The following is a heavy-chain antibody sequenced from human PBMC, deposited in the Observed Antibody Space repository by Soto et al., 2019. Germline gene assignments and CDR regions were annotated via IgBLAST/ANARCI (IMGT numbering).Heavy chain of an antibody. CDR3: YRGDNRAEDYYYYCGMDV. V-gene: IGHV1-69*12. CDR2: IIPIFGTA. CDR1: GGTFSSYA. Sequence: QVQLVQSGAEVKKPGSSVKVSCKASGGTFSSYAISWVRQAPGQGLEWMGGIIPIFGTANYAQKFQGRVTITADESTSTAYMELSSLRSEDTAVYYCYRGDNRAEDYYYYCGMDVWGQGTTVTVSS. J-gene: IGHJ6*02. D-gene: IGHD1-20*01.